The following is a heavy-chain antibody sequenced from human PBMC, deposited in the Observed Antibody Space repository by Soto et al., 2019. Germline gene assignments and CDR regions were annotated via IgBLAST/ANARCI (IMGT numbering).Heavy chain of an antibody. CDR1: GYTFTSYG. V-gene: IGHV1-18*04. D-gene: IGHD3-10*01. CDR2: ISTYNGNT. CDR3: ARDGQTTMVRGVRGGSYNYYGMDV. Sequence: QVQLVQSGAEVKKPGASVKVSYKASGYTFTSYGISWVRQAPGQGLEWMGWISTYNGNTNYAQKLQGRVTMTTDTTTSPAYMELRSLRSDDTAVYYCARDGQTTMVRGVRGGSYNYYGMDVWGQGTTVTVSS. J-gene: IGHJ6*02.